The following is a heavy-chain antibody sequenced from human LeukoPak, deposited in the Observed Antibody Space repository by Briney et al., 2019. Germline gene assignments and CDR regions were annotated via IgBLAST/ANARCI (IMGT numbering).Heavy chain of an antibody. V-gene: IGHV1-18*01. Sequence: QAPGXXXXXXGWISAYNGNTNYAQKLQGRVTMTTDTSTSTAYMELRSLRSDDTAVYYCARPLGAIDDAFDIWGQGTMVTVSS. CDR3: ARPLGAIDDAFDI. CDR2: ISAYNGNT. J-gene: IGHJ3*02. D-gene: IGHD2-2*02.